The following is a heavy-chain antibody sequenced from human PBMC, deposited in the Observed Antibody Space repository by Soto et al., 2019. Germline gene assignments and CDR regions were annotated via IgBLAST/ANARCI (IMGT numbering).Heavy chain of an antibody. CDR3: ARVPPWGNSAGDYYIQHYDS. CDR1: GFTFTSYA. V-gene: IGHV1-3*01. J-gene: IGHJ4*02. Sequence: ASVKVSCKSSGFTFTSYAIHWLRQAPGQRPQWMGWINGGSGNTKYSQDFQGRVTFTRNTFATTAYLELSSLRSEDTAVYYCARVPPWGNSAGDYYIQHYDSWGQGTPVTVSS. CDR2: INGGSGNT. D-gene: IGHD3-10*01.